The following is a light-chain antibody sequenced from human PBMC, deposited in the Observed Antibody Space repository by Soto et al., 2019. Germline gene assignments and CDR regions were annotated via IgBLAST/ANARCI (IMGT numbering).Light chain of an antibody. V-gene: IGLV2-23*02. J-gene: IGLJ3*02. Sequence: QSALTQPASVSGSPGQSITISCTGTSSDIGRYNLVSWYQQHPGKPPKLMIYEATNRPSGVSNRFSGSKSGNTASLTISGLQAEDEADYYCSLYASTNTFMFGGGTQLTVL. CDR2: EAT. CDR1: SSDIGRYNL. CDR3: SLYASTNTFM.